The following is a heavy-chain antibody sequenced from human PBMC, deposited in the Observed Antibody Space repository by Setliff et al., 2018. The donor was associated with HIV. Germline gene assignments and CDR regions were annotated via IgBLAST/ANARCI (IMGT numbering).Heavy chain of an antibody. CDR3: AVYGSPTYYSHMDV. CDR2: INPSGGEP. CDR1: GHSFTTYF. V-gene: IGHV1-46*01. J-gene: IGHJ6*03. Sequence: ASVKVSCKASGHSFTTYFLHWVRQAPGQGLEWMGMINPSGGEPSYAQRFQGRVTMTRDTSTSTVFMDLSSLSFEDTAVYYCAVYGSPTYYSHMDVWGKGTTVTVSS. D-gene: IGHD6-13*01.